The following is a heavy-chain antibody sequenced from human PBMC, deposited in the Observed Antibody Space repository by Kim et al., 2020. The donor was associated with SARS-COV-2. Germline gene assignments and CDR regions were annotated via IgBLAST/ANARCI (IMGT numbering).Heavy chain of an antibody. CDR2: VHPSGRN. V-gene: IGHV4-59*08. Sequence: SETLSLTCFVSGDSISNYYWSWIRQPPGKRLEWIAWVHPSGRNMYNPSLKRRVTISLDTSLNLFSLTLRSVTAADTAVYYCVRHENSGTYPLDKRGQGTLLTVSS. CDR1: GDSISNYY. D-gene: IGHD3-10*01. J-gene: IGHJ4*02. CDR3: VRHENSGTYPLDK.